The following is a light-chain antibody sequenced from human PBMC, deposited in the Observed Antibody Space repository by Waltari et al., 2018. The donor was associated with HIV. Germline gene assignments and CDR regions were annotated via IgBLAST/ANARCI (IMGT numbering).Light chain of an antibody. CDR1: SSDVGGYNY. CDR3: SSHAGSKVV. CDR2: DVI. J-gene: IGLJ2*01. Sequence: QSALTQPPSASGSPGQSVTLSCTGTSSDVGGYNYVSWHQQHPGKAPKLMIYDVIKGPSGGPDRFAVSKSGNTASLTVSGLQPEDEADYYCSSHAGSKVVFGGGTRLTVL. V-gene: IGLV2-8*01.